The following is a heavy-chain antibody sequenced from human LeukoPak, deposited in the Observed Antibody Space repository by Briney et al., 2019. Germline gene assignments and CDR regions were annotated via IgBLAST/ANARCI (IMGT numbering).Heavy chain of an antibody. V-gene: IGHV5-51*01. CDR3: SRLNPECNGGSCYSSDNYYYGMDV. J-gene: IGHJ6*04. Sequence: GGSLKTCCKGSGYSFTSYWIGWVRQLPGKGLEWVGIIYPGDSGNRYSPFFEGRVTITANKSISTAYLQWSSMKASDTAMYYCSRLNPECNGGSCYSSDNYYYGMDVWGKGTTVTVSS. D-gene: IGHD2-15*01. CDR1: GYSFTSYW. CDR2: IYPGDSGN.